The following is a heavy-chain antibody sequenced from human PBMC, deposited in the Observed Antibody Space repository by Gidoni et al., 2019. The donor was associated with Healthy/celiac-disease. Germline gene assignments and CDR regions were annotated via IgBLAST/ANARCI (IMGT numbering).Heavy chain of an antibody. D-gene: IGHD2-2*01. CDR1: GFTFSSYS. CDR3: ASSGTSSSLGYY. Sequence: EVQLVESGGGLVKPGGSLRLSCAASGFTFSSYSMNWVRQAPGKGLEWVSSISSSSSYIYYADSVKGRFTISRDNAKNSLYLQMNSLRAEDTAVYYCASSGTSSSLGYYWGQGTLVTVSS. V-gene: IGHV3-21*01. CDR2: ISSSSSYI. J-gene: IGHJ4*02.